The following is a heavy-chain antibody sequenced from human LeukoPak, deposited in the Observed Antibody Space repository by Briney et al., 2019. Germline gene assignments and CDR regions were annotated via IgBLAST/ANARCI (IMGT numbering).Heavy chain of an antibody. V-gene: IGHV3-9*01. D-gene: IGHD4-23*01. J-gene: IGHJ4*02. CDR1: GFTFDDYA. CDR2: ISWNSGSI. CDR3: AKDMFLSYGGNSGWYFDY. Sequence: PGGSLRLSCAASGFTFDDYAMHWVRQAPGNGLEWVSGISWNSGSIGYADSVKGRFTISRDNAKNSLYLQMNSLRAEDTALYYCAKDMFLSYGGNSGWYFDYWGQGTLVTVSS.